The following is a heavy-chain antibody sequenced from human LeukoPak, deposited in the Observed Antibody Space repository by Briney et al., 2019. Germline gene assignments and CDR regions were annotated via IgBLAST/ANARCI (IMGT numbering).Heavy chain of an antibody. CDR1: GFIFSNYA. CDR2: IVGRGSST. V-gene: IGHV3-23*01. Sequence: GGSLRLSCAASGFIFSNYAMSWVRQAPGKGLEWVSAIVGRGSSTYYADSVKGRFTISRDYSKNTLYLQLNRLRAEDTAVYYCAKWGDYDILTGYYDSDYWGRGTLVTVSS. CDR3: AKWGDYDILTGYYDSDY. D-gene: IGHD3-9*01. J-gene: IGHJ4*02.